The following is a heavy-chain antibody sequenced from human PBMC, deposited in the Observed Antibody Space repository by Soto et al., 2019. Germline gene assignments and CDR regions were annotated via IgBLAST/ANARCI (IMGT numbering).Heavy chain of an antibody. V-gene: IGHV5-10-1*01. CDR3: ARGGDIVVVPAAMTYDY. J-gene: IGHJ4*02. Sequence: PGESLKISCKGSGYSFAGYWITWVRQKPGKGLEWMGRIDPSDSQTYYSPSFRGHVTISVTKSITTVFLQWSSLTAADTAVYYCARGGDIVVVPAAMTYDYWGQGTLVTVSS. CDR1: GYSFAGYW. D-gene: IGHD2-2*01. CDR2: IDPSDSQT.